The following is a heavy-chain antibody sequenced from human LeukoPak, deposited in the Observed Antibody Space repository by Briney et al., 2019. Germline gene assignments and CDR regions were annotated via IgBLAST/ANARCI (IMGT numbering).Heavy chain of an antibody. V-gene: IGHV4-59*01. CDR1: GGSISSYY. CDR2: IYYSGST. CDR3: ARAPLYKTNWFDL. Sequence: SETLSLTCTVSGGSISSYYWSWIRQPPGKGLEWIGYIYYSGSTNYNPSLKSRVTISVDTSKNQFSLKLSSVTAADTAVYYCARAPLYKTNWFDLWGQGTLVTVSS. J-gene: IGHJ5*02. D-gene: IGHD1-14*01.